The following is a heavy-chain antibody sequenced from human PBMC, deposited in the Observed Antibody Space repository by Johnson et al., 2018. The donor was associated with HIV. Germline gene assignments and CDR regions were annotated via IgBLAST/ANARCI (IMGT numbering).Heavy chain of an antibody. CDR1: GFTVSSNE. D-gene: IGHD6-13*01. CDR3: ARDHDPIAAAQGAFDI. J-gene: IGHJ3*02. Sequence: QVQLVESRGVLVQPGGSLRLSCAASGFTVSSNEMSWVRQAPGKGLEWVAVISYDGSNKYYADSVKGRFTISRDNSKNTLYVQMNSLRAEDTAVYYCARDHDPIAAAQGAFDIWGQGTMVTVSS. V-gene: IGHV3-30*04. CDR2: ISYDGSNK.